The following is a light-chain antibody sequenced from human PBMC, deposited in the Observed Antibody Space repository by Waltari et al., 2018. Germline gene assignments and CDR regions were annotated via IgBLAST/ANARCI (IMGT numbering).Light chain of an antibody. CDR1: RSVSRY. CDR2: EAS. J-gene: IGKJ1*01. Sequence: SCRASRSVSRYLAWYQQRPGQAPRLLIFEASTRATGIPDRFSGSGSGTDFSLTISRLEPEDFAVYYCQHYVALPATFGQGTKVEIK. V-gene: IGKV3-20*01. CDR3: QHYVALPAT.